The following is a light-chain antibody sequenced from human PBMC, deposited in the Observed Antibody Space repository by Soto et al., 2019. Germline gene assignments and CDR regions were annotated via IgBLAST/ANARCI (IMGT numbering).Light chain of an antibody. J-gene: IGKJ4*01. CDR1: QSVSCSY. Sequence: EIVLTQSPGTLSLSPGERATLSCRASQSVSCSYLAWYQQKPGQAPRLLIYGASSRATGIPDTFSGSGSGTDFTITISRLEPEDFAVYYCQQDGSSPTFGGGTKVEIK. V-gene: IGKV3-20*01. CDR2: GAS. CDR3: QQDGSSPT.